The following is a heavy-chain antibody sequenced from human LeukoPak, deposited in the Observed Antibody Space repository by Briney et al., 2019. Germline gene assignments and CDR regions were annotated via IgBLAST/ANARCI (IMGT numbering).Heavy chain of an antibody. D-gene: IGHD3-16*01. CDR2: ISGSGGST. J-gene: IGHJ4*02. V-gene: IGHV3-23*01. CDR1: GFTFTSYA. Sequence: GGSLRLSCAASGFTFTSYAMSWVRQAPGKGLEWVSGISGSGGSTYYADSVKGRFTISRDRSKNTMYLQMNSLRPEDTAVYYCASPQIATFAYWGQGALVTVSS. CDR3: ASPQIATFAY.